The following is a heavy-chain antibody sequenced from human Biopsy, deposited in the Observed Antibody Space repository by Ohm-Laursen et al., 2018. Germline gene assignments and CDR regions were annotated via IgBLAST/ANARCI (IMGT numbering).Heavy chain of an antibody. CDR3: ATELLPPGVGGPWLDS. Sequence: SLRLSCAASGFTLSGYTMNWVRQAPGKGLEWVSSITSGSSFINYADSVKSRFTVSRDNAKNSLYLQMNSLRAADTAIYYCATELLPPGVGGPWLDSWGQGTLVTVSS. V-gene: IGHV3-21*06. CDR1: GFTLSGYT. J-gene: IGHJ5*01. D-gene: IGHD3-16*01. CDR2: ITSGSSFI.